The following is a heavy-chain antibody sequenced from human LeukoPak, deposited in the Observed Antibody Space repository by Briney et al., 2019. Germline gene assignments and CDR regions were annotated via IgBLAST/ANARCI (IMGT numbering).Heavy chain of an antibody. CDR2: IYYSGST. J-gene: IGHJ6*03. V-gene: IGHV4-39*01. Sequence: SETLSLTCTVSGGSISSSSYYWGWIRQPPGKGLEWIGSIYYSGSTYYNPSLKSRVTISVDTSKNQFSLKLSSVTAADTAVYYCASTNSSGYYKGYYYYMDVWAKGTTVTVSS. D-gene: IGHD3-22*01. CDR1: GGSISSSSYY. CDR3: ASTNSSGYYKGYYYYMDV.